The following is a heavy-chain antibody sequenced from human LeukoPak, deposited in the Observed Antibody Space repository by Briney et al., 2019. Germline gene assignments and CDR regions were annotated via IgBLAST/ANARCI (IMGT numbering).Heavy chain of an antibody. D-gene: IGHD3-22*01. J-gene: IGHJ6*03. Sequence: SETLSLTCTVSGGSISSSDYYWGWIRQPPGKGLEWIGSIYYSGRAYYNPSLKSRVTLSVDTSQNQFSLKLSSVTAADTAVYYCARVTYYYDSSGPRYYYYMDVWGKGTTVTISS. CDR2: IYYSGRA. V-gene: IGHV4-39*01. CDR3: ARVTYYYDSSGPRYYYYMDV. CDR1: GGSISSSDYY.